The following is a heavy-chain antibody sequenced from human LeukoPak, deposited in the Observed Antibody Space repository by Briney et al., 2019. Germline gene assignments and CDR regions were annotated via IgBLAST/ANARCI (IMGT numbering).Heavy chain of an antibody. D-gene: IGHD6-13*01. CDR1: EYIFTGYY. Sequence: ASVKVSCKASEYIFTGYYMHWVRQAPGQGLEWMGRINPNSGGTNYAQKFQGRVTMTRDTSISTAYMELSRLRSDNTAVYYCARVVAAGTPGWFDPWGQGTLVTVSS. CDR3: ARVVAAGTPGWFDP. CDR2: INPNSGGT. V-gene: IGHV1-2*06. J-gene: IGHJ5*02.